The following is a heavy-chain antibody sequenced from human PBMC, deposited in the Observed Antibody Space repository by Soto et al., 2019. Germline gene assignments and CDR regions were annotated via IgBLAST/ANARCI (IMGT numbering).Heavy chain of an antibody. CDR3: AKFPRPPNYKDSSGYYFDY. V-gene: IGHV3-23*01. CDR2: ISGSGGST. D-gene: IGHD3-22*01. J-gene: IGHJ4*02. CDR1: GFTFSSYA. Sequence: GGSLRFSCAASGFTFSSYAMSWVRKSPGKGLEWGSAISGSGGSTYYADSVKGRFTITRDNSKNTLYLQMNSLRAEDNAVYYCAKFPRPPNYKDSSGYYFDYGGQGTLVTVSS.